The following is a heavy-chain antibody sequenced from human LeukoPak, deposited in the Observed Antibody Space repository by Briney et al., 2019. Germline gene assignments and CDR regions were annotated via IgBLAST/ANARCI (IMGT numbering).Heavy chain of an antibody. Sequence: SETLSLTCTVSGGSISDYYWTWIRQPPGKGLEWIGYIYSNGNTVYSPSLNSRASISLDTSKNQFFLRLTSVIAADTAVYYCARTSRHYYNSGSDVAPWPAEMDVWDQGTTDTVSS. CDR2: IYSNGNT. CDR1: GGSISDYY. J-gene: IGHJ6*02. CDR3: ARTSRHYYNSGSDVAPWPAEMDV. D-gene: IGHD3-10*01. V-gene: IGHV4-59*01.